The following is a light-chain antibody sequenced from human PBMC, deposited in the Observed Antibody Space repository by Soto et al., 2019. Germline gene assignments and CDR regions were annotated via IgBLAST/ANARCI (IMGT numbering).Light chain of an antibody. CDR2: AAS. CDR1: QSVTSSY. J-gene: IGKJ4*01. CDR3: HQYGSSPPT. V-gene: IGKV3-20*01. Sequence: EIVLTQSPGTLSLSPGERATLSCRASQSVTSSYLAWYQHKPGQAPRLLIYAASRRATGIPDRFTGSGSGTDFTLTISRLGPDDFAVYYCHQYGSSPPTFGGGTKVKIK.